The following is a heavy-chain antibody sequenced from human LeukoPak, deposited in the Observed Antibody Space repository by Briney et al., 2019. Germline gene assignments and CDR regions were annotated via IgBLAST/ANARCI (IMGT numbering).Heavy chain of an antibody. Sequence: WGSLRLSCAASGFTFSSYGMHWVRQAPGKGLEWVAVISYDGSNKYYADSVKGRFTISRDNSKNTLYLQMNSLRTEDTAIYYCARHPSSRWYYWAFDLGGRGTLVTVSS. V-gene: IGHV3-30*03. CDR1: GFTFSSYG. D-gene: IGHD6-13*01. CDR3: ARHPSSRWYYWAFDL. CDR2: ISYDGSNK. J-gene: IGHJ2*01.